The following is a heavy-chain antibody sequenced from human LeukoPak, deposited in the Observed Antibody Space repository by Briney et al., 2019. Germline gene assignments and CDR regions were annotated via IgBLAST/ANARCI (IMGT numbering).Heavy chain of an antibody. D-gene: IGHD3-16*01. CDR1: GFSFSNYQ. CDR3: ATWGGFGPFDY. J-gene: IGHJ4*02. CDR2: IKQDGSEK. V-gene: IGHV3-7*01. Sequence: GRSLRLSCAASGFSFSNYQMNWVRQAPGKGLEWVANIKQDGSEKFYVDSVKGRFTISRDNAKNSLYLQMNSLRAEDTAVYYCATWGGFGPFDYWGQGTLVTVSS.